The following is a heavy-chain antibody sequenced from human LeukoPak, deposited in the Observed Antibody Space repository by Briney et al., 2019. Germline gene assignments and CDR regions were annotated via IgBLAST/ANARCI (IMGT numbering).Heavy chain of an antibody. Sequence: AGGSLRLSCAASGFTFSDYYMSWIRQAPGKGLEWVSYISSSGNIIYYADSVKGRFTISRDNAKNSLYLQMNSLRAEDTAVYYCARRRHNWNAIDYWGQGTLVTVSS. D-gene: IGHD1-20*01. J-gene: IGHJ4*02. CDR1: GFTFSDYY. CDR3: ARRRHNWNAIDY. CDR2: ISSSGNII. V-gene: IGHV3-11*01.